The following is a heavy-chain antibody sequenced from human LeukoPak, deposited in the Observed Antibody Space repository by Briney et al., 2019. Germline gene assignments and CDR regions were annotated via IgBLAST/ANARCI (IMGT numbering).Heavy chain of an antibody. CDR2: IMSKTDGGTT. J-gene: IGHJ3*01. V-gene: IGHV3-15*01. CDR1: GFTFSNAW. Sequence: NSGGSLRLSCAASGFTFSNAWMSWVRQAPGKGLEWVGRIMSKTDGGTTAYAAPVKGRFTISRDDSKNTLYLQMKGLETEDTAVYYCTTASVTMVRGVINPDAFDVWGLGTMVIVSS. CDR3: TTASVTMVRGVINPDAFDV. D-gene: IGHD3-10*01.